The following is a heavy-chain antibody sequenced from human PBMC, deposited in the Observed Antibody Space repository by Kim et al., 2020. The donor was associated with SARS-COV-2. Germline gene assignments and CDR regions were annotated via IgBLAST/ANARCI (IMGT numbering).Heavy chain of an antibody. V-gene: IGHV3-53*01. D-gene: IGHD6-19*01. J-gene: IGHJ3*02. CDR1: GFTVSSNY. Sequence: GGSLRLSCAASGFTVSSNYMSWVRQAPGKGLEWVSVIYSGGSTYYADSVKGRFTISRDNSKNTLYLQMNSLRAEDTAVYYCARGSSSGWYPNDAFDIWGQGTMVTVSS. CDR3: ARGSSSGWYPNDAFDI. CDR2: IYSGGST.